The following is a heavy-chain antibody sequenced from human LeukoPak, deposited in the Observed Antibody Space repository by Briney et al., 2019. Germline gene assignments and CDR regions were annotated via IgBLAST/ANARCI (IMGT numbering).Heavy chain of an antibody. CDR3: AKARSPYSSGWYGFDY. J-gene: IGHJ4*02. CDR2: ISWNSGSI. CDR1: GFTFSSYA. V-gene: IGHV3-9*03. Sequence: PGGSLRLSCAASGFTFSSYAMHWVRQAPGKGLEWVSGISWNSGSIGYADSVKGRFTISRDNAKNSLYLQMNSLGAEDMALYYCAKARSPYSSGWYGFDYWGQGTLVTVSS. D-gene: IGHD6-19*01.